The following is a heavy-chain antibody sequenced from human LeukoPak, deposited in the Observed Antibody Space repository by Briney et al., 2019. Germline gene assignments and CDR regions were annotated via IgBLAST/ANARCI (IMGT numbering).Heavy chain of an antibody. CDR3: ASSFLSGSYSVPGFDY. Sequence: PGGSLRLSCAASGFTFSSYSMNWVRQAPGKGLEWVSSISSSSSYIYYADSVKGRFTISRDNAKNSLYLQMNSLRAEGTAVYYCASSFLSGSYSVPGFDYWGQGTLVTVSS. V-gene: IGHV3-21*01. CDR2: ISSSSSYI. CDR1: GFTFSSYS. D-gene: IGHD1-26*01. J-gene: IGHJ4*02.